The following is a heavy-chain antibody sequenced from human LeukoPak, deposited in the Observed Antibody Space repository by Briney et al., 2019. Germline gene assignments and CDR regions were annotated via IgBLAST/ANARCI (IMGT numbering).Heavy chain of an antibody. Sequence: SETLSLTCAVSGGSISSNSYYWGWIRQPPGKGLEWIGSIYYSGSTYYNPSLKSRVTISVDTSKNQFSLKLSSVTAADTAVYYCARHGRYYDRRGYFDYWGQGTLVTVSS. CDR1: GGSISSNSYY. D-gene: IGHD3-22*01. J-gene: IGHJ4*02. CDR2: IYYSGST. CDR3: ARHGRYYDRRGYFDY. V-gene: IGHV4-39*01.